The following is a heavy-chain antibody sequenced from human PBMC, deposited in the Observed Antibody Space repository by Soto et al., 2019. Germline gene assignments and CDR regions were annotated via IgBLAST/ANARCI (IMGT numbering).Heavy chain of an antibody. CDR3: ARESTPYLGSGP. Sequence: EASVKVSCKASGGTFSSYAISWVRQAPGQGLEWMGGIIPIFGTANYAQKFQGRVTITADESTSTAYMELSSLRSEDTAVYYCARESTPYLGSGPWGQGTLVTVS. J-gene: IGHJ5*02. CDR2: IIPIFGTA. CDR1: GGTFSSYA. D-gene: IGHD2-21*01. V-gene: IGHV1-69*13.